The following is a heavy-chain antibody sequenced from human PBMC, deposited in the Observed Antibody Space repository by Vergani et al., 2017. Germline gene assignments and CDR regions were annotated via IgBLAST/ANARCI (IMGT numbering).Heavy chain of an antibody. CDR1: GFTFSSYA. V-gene: IGHV3-23*01. Sequence: EVQLLESGGGLVQPGGSLRLSCAASGFTFSSYAMSWVRQAPGKGLEWVSAISGSGGSTYYADSVKGRFTISRDNSKNTLYLQMNSLRAEDTAVYYCAKRSIMITFGGVPREDGGMDVWGQGTTVTVSS. J-gene: IGHJ6*02. D-gene: IGHD3-16*01. CDR2: ISGSGGST. CDR3: AKRSIMITFGGVPREDGGMDV.